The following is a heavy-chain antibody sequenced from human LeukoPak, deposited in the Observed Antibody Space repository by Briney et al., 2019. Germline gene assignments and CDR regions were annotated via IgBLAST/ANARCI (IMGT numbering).Heavy chain of an antibody. CDR3: ARVKYRSSWYEGDWFDP. D-gene: IGHD6-13*01. V-gene: IGHV4-39*07. Sequence: SETLSLTCTVSGVSISSSNSYWGWIRQPPGKGLEWIGSIYYSGSTYHNPSLKSRVTISVDTSKNQFSLKLSSVTAADTAVYYCARVKYRSSWYEGDWFDPWGQGTLVTVSS. J-gene: IGHJ5*02. CDR2: IYYSGST. CDR1: GVSISSSNSY.